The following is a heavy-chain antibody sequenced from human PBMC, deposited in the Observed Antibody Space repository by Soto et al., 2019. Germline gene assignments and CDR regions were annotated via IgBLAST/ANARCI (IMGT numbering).Heavy chain of an antibody. Sequence: QVQLVQSGAEEKKPGASVKVSCKASGYTFTSYAIHWVRQAPGQRLEWMGWINAGHGNTKYSQNFQGRVTITRDTPASTANRERSSLRSEDTAVYYCARLKDFAHRGTWFDPWGQGPLVPVSP. J-gene: IGHJ5*02. CDR2: INAGHGNT. CDR3: ARLKDFAHRGTWFDP. V-gene: IGHV1-3*05. D-gene: IGHD1-1*01. CDR1: GYTFTSYA.